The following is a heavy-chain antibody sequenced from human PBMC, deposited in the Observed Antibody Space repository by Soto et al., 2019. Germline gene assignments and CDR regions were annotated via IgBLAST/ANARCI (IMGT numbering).Heavy chain of an antibody. CDR1: GGTFSSYA. J-gene: IGHJ6*02. CDR3: AAEIVVVPRAYNYYDMDV. D-gene: IGHD2-2*01. Sequence: ASVKVSCKASGGTFSSYAISWVRQAPGQGLEWMGGIIPIFGTANYAQKYQGRVTNNADESTSTAYMKQSSLRSDDTAVYYCAAEIVVVPRAYNYYDMDVWGQGTAVTISS. CDR2: IIPIFGTA. V-gene: IGHV1-69*13.